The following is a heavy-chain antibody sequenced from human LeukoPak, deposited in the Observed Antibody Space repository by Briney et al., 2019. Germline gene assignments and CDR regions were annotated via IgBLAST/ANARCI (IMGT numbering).Heavy chain of an antibody. CDR3: ARAPTGGYYYYYYMDV. Sequence: SQTLSLTCTVSGGSISSGSYYWSWIRQPAGKGLEGIGRIYTSGSTNYNPSLKSRVTISVDTSKNQFSLKLSSVTAADTAVYYCARAPTGGYYYYYYMDVWGKGTTVTVSS. J-gene: IGHJ6*03. CDR1: GGSISSGSYY. V-gene: IGHV4-61*02. CDR2: IYTSGST. D-gene: IGHD1-14*01.